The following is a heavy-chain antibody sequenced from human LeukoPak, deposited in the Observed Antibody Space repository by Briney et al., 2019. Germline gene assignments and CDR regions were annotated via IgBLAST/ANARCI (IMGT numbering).Heavy chain of an antibody. V-gene: IGHV3-48*01. Sequence: GGSLRLSCAASGFTFSSYEMNWVRQAPGKGLEWVSYISSSSSTIYYADSVKGRFTISRDNAKNSLYLQMNSLRAEDTAVYYCARDYGDAFDIWGQGTMVTVSS. D-gene: IGHD3-10*01. CDR2: ISSSSSTI. CDR3: ARDYGDAFDI. CDR1: GFTFSSYE. J-gene: IGHJ3*02.